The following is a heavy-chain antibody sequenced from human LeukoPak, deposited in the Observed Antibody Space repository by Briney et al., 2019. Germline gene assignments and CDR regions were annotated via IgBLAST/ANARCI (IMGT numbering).Heavy chain of an antibody. J-gene: IGHJ6*03. CDR3: ARTRYDFWDRVGYYYMDV. Sequence: KPSETLSLTCTVSGGSISSYYWSWIRQPAGKGLEWIGRIYTSGSTNYNPSLKSRVTISVDTSKNQFSLKLSSVTAADTAVYYCARTRYDFWDRVGYYYMDVWGKGTTVTVSS. CDR1: GGSISSYY. CDR2: IYTSGST. D-gene: IGHD3-3*01. V-gene: IGHV4-4*07.